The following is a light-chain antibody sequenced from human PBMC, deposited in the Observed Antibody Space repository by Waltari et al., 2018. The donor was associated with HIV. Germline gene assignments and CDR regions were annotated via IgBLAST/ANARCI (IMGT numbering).Light chain of an antibody. J-gene: IGLJ1*01. CDR3: GAWDVSLNAYV. Sequence: QSVLTQPPSVSAAPGQNVTISCSGSSSNIGLNYVSWYQYVPGTAPKLLIYDKHKRPSGMPDRFSASNSGTSATLAITGLQTVDEADYSCGAWDVSLNAYVFGTGTKVTVL. CDR1: SSNIGLNY. V-gene: IGLV1-51*01. CDR2: DKH.